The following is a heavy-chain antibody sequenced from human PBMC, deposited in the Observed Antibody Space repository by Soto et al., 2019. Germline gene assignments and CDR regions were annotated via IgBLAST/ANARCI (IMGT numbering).Heavy chain of an antibody. D-gene: IGHD3-22*01. Sequence: GGSLRLSCAASGFSFSDYAMSWVRQAPGKGLEWVSSISRTGDSAYYADSVKGRFAISRDRSKNRLSLQMNSLRVEDTAVYYCAKGPDGSGYYHNWFDYWGQGTLVTVS. V-gene: IGHV3-23*01. CDR3: AKGPDGSGYYHNWFDY. J-gene: IGHJ5*01. CDR1: GFSFSDYA. CDR2: ISRTGDSA.